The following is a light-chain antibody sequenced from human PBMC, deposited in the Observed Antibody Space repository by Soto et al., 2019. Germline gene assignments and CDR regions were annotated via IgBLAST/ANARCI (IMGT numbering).Light chain of an antibody. J-gene: IGKJ4*01. V-gene: IGKV1-5*01. CDR3: QQYQSFST. CDR1: QNINTW. Sequence: DIQMTQSPSTLSASVGDRVTITCRASQNINTWVAWYQQKPGHAPTLLMYHASSLESGVASRFSGSGSGTEFTLSISSLQPDDFATYFCQQYQSFSTFAGGTKVEVK. CDR2: HAS.